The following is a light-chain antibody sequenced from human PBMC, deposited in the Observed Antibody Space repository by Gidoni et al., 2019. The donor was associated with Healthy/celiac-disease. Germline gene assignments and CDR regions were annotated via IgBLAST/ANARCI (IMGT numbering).Light chain of an antibody. Sequence: DIQLTQSPSFLSASVGDRVTITCRASQGISSYLAWYQQKPGKAPKLLIYAASTLQSGVPSRFSGSGSGTEFTLTSSSLQPEDFATYYCQQRNSYPPTFGGGTKVEIK. V-gene: IGKV1-9*01. CDR3: QQRNSYPPT. CDR2: AAS. CDR1: QGISSY. J-gene: IGKJ4*01.